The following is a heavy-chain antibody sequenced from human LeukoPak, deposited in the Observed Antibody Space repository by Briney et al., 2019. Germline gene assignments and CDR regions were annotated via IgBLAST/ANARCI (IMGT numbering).Heavy chain of an antibody. CDR3: AKDVAERSSSWYYFDY. CDR2: ISYDGSNK. J-gene: IGHJ4*02. Sequence: GGSLRLSCAASGFTFSSYGMHWVRQAPGKGLEWVAVISYDGSNKYYADSVKGRFTTSRDNSKNTLYLQMNSLRAEDTAVYYCAKDVAERSSSWYYFDYWGQGTLVTVSS. CDR1: GFTFSSYG. V-gene: IGHV3-30*18. D-gene: IGHD6-13*01.